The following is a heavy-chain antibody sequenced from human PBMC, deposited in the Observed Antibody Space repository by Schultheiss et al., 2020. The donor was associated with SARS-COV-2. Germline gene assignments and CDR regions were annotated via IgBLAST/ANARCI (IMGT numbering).Heavy chain of an antibody. Sequence: ASVKVSCKASGYTFTSYDINWVRQATGQGLEWMGWMNPNSGNTGYAQKFQGRVTMTTDTSTSTAYMELRSLRSDDTAVYYCARDYSNYADYWGQGTLVTVSS. CDR2: MNPNSGNT. D-gene: IGHD4-11*01. CDR3: ARDYSNYADY. V-gene: IGHV1-8*01. J-gene: IGHJ4*02. CDR1: GYTFTSYD.